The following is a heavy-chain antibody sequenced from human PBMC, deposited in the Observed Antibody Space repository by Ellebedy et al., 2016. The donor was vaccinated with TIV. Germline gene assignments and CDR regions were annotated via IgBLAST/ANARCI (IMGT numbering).Heavy chain of an antibody. D-gene: IGHD1-7*01. J-gene: IGHJ6*02. Sequence: GESLKISXKGSGYSFTSYWISWVRQMPGKGLEWMGRIDPSDSYTNYSPSFQGHVTISADKSISTAYLQWSSLKASDTAMYYCARRRNYVEGMDVWGQGTTVTVSS. CDR1: GYSFTSYW. CDR2: IDPSDSYT. V-gene: IGHV5-10-1*01. CDR3: ARRRNYVEGMDV.